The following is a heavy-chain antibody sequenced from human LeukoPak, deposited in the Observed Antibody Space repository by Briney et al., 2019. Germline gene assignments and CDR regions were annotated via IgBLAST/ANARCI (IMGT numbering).Heavy chain of an antibody. CDR1: GFTFSSYA. J-gene: IGHJ4*01. V-gene: IGHV3-23*01. CDR2: ISGSGGST. D-gene: IGHD2-21*02. Sequence: GASLRLSCAASGFTFSSYAMSWVRQAPGKGLEWVSAISGSGGSTYYADSVKGRFTISRDNSKNTLYLQMNSLRAEDTAVYYCAKAMGARVATLNYRGHGTLVTVSS. CDR3: AKAMGARVATLNY.